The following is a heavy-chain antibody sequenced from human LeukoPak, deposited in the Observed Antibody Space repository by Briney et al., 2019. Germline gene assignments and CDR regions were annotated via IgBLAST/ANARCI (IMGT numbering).Heavy chain of an antibody. CDR3: VPLQWLGDFDY. V-gene: IGHV3-23*01. CDR1: GFTFSSYA. CDR2: ISGSGGST. J-gene: IGHJ4*02. D-gene: IGHD6-19*01. Sequence: GGSLRLSCAASGFTFSSYAMSWVRQAPGKGLEWVSAISGSGGSTYYADSVKGRFTISRDNSKNTLYLQMNSLRAEDTAVYYCVPLQWLGDFDYWGQGTLVTVSS.